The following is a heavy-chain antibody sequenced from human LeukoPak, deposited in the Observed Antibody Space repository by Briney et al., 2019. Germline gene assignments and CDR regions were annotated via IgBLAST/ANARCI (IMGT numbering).Heavy chain of an antibody. CDR1: GFTFSSYA. CDR3: ARGRSYYYDSSGYYGY. CDR2: ISYDGSNK. Sequence: GRSLRLSCAVSGFTFSSYAMHWVRQAPGKGLEWVAVISYDGSNKYYADSVKGRFTISRDNSKNTLYLQMNSLRAEDTAVYYCARGRSYYYDSSGYYGYWGQGTLVTVSS. V-gene: IGHV3-30*04. J-gene: IGHJ4*02. D-gene: IGHD3-22*01.